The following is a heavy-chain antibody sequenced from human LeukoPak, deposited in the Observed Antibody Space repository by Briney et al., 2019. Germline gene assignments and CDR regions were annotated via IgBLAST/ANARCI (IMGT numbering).Heavy chain of an antibody. Sequence: SETLSLTCSVSGYSISTGYYWVWIRQSPGKGLEWIGSIYRSGSTNYNPSLKSRVTISVDTSNNQFSLKVSSVTAADTAVYYCARGDCSSTICYSPMDVWGKGTTVTASS. CDR3: ARGDCSSTICYSPMDV. CDR1: GYSISTGYY. V-gene: IGHV4-38-2*02. D-gene: IGHD2-2*01. CDR2: IYRSGST. J-gene: IGHJ6*03.